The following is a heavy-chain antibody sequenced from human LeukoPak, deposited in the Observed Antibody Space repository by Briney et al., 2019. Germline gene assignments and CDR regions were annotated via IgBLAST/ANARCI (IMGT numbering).Heavy chain of an antibody. Sequence: GGSLRLSCAASGFIFSTYWMNWVRRAPGKGLEWVANIKHDGSEKYYVDSVKGRFTISRDNAENSLYLQMSSLRVEDTAVYYCARANDYIDYWGQGVLVAVSS. CDR2: IKHDGSEK. V-gene: IGHV3-7*01. J-gene: IGHJ4*02. CDR3: ARANDYIDY. CDR1: GFIFSTYW.